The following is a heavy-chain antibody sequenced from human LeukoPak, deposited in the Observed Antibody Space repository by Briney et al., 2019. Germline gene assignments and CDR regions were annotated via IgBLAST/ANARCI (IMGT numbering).Heavy chain of an antibody. Sequence: GGSLRLSCVASGFTFSSYWMSWVRQAPGKGLEWVANIKQDGSEKSYVVSVKGRFTISRDNSKNTLYLQMNSLRAEDTAMYYCARDIERYSGYDCGDYWGQGTLVTVSS. CDR2: IKQDGSEK. CDR3: ARDIERYSGYDCGDY. D-gene: IGHD5-12*01. J-gene: IGHJ4*02. V-gene: IGHV3-7*01. CDR1: GFTFSSYW.